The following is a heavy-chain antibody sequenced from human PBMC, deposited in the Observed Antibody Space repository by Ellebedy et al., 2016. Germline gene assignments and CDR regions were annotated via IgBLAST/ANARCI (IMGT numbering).Heavy chain of an antibody. CDR2: INSDGSST. V-gene: IGHV3-74*01. CDR3: ARVSRGGSLSGDY. CDR1: GFTFSSYW. D-gene: IGHD2-15*01. Sequence: GGSLRLSCSASGFTFSSYWMHWVRQAPGKGLVWVSRINSDGSSTSYADSVKGRFTISRDNAKNTLYLQMNSLKAEDTAVYYCARVSRGGSLSGDYWGQGTLVTVSS. J-gene: IGHJ4*02.